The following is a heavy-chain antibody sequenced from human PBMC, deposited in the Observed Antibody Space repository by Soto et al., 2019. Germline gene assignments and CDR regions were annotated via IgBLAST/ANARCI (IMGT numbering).Heavy chain of an antibody. V-gene: IGHV3-23*01. D-gene: IGHD2-2*01. CDR3: AKSSHGVVVPAATYFDY. J-gene: IGHJ4*02. CDR1: GSTFSSYA. Sequence: PGGSLRLSCAASGSTFSSYAMSWVRQAPGKGLEWVSAISGSGGSTYYADSVKGRFTISRDNSKNTLYLQMNSLRAEDTAVYYCAKSSHGVVVPAATYFDYWGQGTLVTVSS. CDR2: ISGSGGST.